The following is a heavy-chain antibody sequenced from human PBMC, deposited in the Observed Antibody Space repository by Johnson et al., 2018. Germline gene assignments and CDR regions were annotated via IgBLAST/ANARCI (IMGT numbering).Heavy chain of an antibody. D-gene: IGHD1-14*01. Sequence: VELVQSGGGLVQPGGSLRLSCAASGFSFVSYAMGWVRQAPGTGLEWVSSIHPSGGTTDYADSVKGRFIISRDNSENTLYLQMNSLRAEDTAVYYCARLMCCGSPYMDVWGRGTTVTVSS. CDR3: ARLMCCGSPYMDV. J-gene: IGHJ6*03. CDR2: IHPSGGTT. V-gene: IGHV3-23*04. CDR1: GFSFVSYA.